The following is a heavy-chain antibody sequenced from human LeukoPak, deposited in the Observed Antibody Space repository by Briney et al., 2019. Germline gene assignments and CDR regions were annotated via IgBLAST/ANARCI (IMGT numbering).Heavy chain of an antibody. D-gene: IGHD2/OR15-2a*01. Sequence: GGSLRLSCAASGFTFSNAWMSWVRQAPGKGLECVGRIKSKTDGGTTDYAAPVKGRFTISRDDSKNTLYLQMNSLKTEDTAVYYCATSIFYDLDAFDIWGQGTMVTVSS. CDR2: IKSKTDGGTT. J-gene: IGHJ3*02. CDR3: ATSIFYDLDAFDI. V-gene: IGHV3-15*01. CDR1: GFTFSNAW.